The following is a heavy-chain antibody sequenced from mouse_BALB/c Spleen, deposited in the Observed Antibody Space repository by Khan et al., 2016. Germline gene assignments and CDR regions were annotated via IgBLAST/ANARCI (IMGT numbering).Heavy chain of an antibody. CDR2: ILPGSGST. V-gene: IGHV1-9*01. CDR1: GYTVSSYW. CDR3: ARWYGMDH. Sequence: QVQLQQSGAELMKPGASVKISCKVTGYTVSSYWIEWVKQRPGHGLEWIGEILPGSGSTKYNEKFKDKATITADTSSNTVYMQRSSLTPEDSAVYYCARWYGMDHWGQGTSVTVSS. J-gene: IGHJ4*01.